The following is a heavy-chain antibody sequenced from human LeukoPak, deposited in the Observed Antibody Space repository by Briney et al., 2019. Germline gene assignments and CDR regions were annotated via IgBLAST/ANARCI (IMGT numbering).Heavy chain of an antibody. V-gene: IGHV4-4*02. CDR2: IYHSGST. Sequence: SETLSLTCAVSGGSISSGNWWSRVRQSPGKGLEWIGEIYHSGSTNYNPSLKSRVTISVDNSKNQFSLKLSSVTAADTAMYYCARAEGGRGSSSWPSYFDYWGQGTLVTVSS. CDR1: GGSISSGNW. D-gene: IGHD6-13*01. CDR3: ARAEGGRGSSSWPSYFDY. J-gene: IGHJ4*02.